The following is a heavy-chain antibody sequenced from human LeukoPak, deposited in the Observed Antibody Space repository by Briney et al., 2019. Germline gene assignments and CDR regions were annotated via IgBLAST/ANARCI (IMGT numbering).Heavy chain of an antibody. Sequence: ASVKVSCKASGYTFTSYDINWVRQATGQGLEWMGWMNHNTANTGNQQQYQGSDTMTRNTSITTDHMELSSLRSENTAVYYGARVGSAIAGAPAGYWGQGTLVTVSS. J-gene: IGHJ4*02. CDR2: MNHNTANT. CDR1: GYTFTSYD. V-gene: IGHV1-8*01. CDR3: ARVGSAIAGAPAGY. D-gene: IGHD6-19*01.